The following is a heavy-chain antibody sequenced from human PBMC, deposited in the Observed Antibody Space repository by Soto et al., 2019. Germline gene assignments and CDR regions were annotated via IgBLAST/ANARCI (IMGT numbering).Heavy chain of an antibody. CDR1: GFTFSSSW. CDR3: AKDDLWSGDYSDY. J-gene: IGHJ4*02. CDR2: IKPDGSET. Sequence: PGGSLRLYCAVSGFTFSSSWMNWVRQAPGKGLDWVANIKPDGSETAYVDSVKGRFTISRDNSKNTLYLQMNSLRAEDTAVYYCAKDDLWSGDYSDYWGQGTLVTVSS. V-gene: IGHV3-7*05. D-gene: IGHD2-21*01.